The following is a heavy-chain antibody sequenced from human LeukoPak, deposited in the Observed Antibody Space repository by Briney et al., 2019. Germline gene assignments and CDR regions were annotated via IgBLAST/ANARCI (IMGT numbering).Heavy chain of an antibody. Sequence: SVKVSCKASGGTFSSYAISWGRQAPGQGLEWRGESSPVLCVSNFAQKFQGRVTITPEKSTNTAHMELSRLESGDTAVYYCTREGVYAPDPSSYHRDAFDIWGQGTEVIVSS. CDR2: SSPVLCVS. CDR3: TREGVYAPDPSSYHRDAFDI. J-gene: IGHJ3*02. CDR1: GGTFSSYA. D-gene: IGHD3-16*02. V-gene: IGHV1-69*04.